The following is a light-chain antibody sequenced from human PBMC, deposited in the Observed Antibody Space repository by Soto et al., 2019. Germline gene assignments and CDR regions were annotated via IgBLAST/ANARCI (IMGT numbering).Light chain of an antibody. CDR2: GAP. Sequence: EIVMTQSPATLSVSPGERATLSCRASQSVSSNLAWYQQKPGQAPRLLIYGAPTRATGIPARFSGSGSGTEFTLTISRLQSEDFAVYYCQKYNNWPPITFGQGTRLEIK. J-gene: IGKJ5*01. CDR1: QSVSSN. CDR3: QKYNNWPPIT. V-gene: IGKV3-15*01.